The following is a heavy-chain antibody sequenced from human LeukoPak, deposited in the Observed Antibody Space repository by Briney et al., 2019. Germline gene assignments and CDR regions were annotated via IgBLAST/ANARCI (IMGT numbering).Heavy chain of an antibody. CDR1: GGTFSSYA. V-gene: IGHV1-69*04. CDR3: ARDGDGYNFSYYGMDV. Sequence: SVKVSCKASGGTFSSYAISWVRQAPGQGLEWMGRIIPILGIANYAQKFQGRVTITADKSTSTAYMELSSLRSEDTAVYYRARDGDGYNFSYYGMDVWGQGTTVTVSS. J-gene: IGHJ6*02. CDR2: IIPILGIA. D-gene: IGHD5-24*01.